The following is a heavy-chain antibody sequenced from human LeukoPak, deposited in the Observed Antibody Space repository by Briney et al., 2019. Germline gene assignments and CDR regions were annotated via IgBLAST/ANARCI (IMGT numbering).Heavy chain of an antibody. Sequence: GGSLRLSCAASGFTFSSFAMSWVRQAPGKGLEWVSGINADDFRTYYADSVKGRFTISRDNARNSLYLQMNSLRAEDTAIYYCARSEHSSSSFDYWGQGTLVTVSS. CDR2: INADDFRT. J-gene: IGHJ4*02. V-gene: IGHV3-23*01. D-gene: IGHD6-6*01. CDR1: GFTFSSFA. CDR3: ARSEHSSSSFDY.